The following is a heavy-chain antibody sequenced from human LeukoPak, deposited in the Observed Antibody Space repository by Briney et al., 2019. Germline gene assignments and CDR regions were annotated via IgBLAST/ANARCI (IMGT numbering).Heavy chain of an antibody. CDR2: MSGSGGST. V-gene: IGHV3-23*01. CDR1: GFTFSSYG. Sequence: PGGSLRVSCAASGFTFSSYGMSWVRQAPAKGLEWVSAMSGSGGSTYYADSVKGRFTISRDNSKNTLYLQMSSLRAEDTAVYYCVKDNYYDGGLFDYWGQGTLVTVSS. D-gene: IGHD3-22*01. J-gene: IGHJ4*02. CDR3: VKDNYYDGGLFDY.